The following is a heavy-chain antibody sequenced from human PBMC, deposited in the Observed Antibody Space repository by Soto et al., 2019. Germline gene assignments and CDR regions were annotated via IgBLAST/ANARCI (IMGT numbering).Heavy chain of an antibody. D-gene: IGHD3-16*02. V-gene: IGHV4-59*08. Sequence: SETLSLTCTVSGGSISSYYWSWIRQPPGKGLEWIGYIYYSGSTNYNPSLKSRVTISVDTSKNQFSLKLSSVTAADTAVYYCASLMAIYDYIWGSYRGDAFDIWGQGTMVTVSS. CDR3: ASLMAIYDYIWGSYRGDAFDI. CDR2: IYYSGST. CDR1: GGSISSYY. J-gene: IGHJ3*02.